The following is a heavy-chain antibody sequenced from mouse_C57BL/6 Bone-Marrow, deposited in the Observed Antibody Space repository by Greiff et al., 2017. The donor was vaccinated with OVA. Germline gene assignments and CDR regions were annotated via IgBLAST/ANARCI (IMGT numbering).Heavy chain of an antibody. Sequence: EVKLQESGPGLVKPSQSLSLTCSVTGYSITSGYYWNWIRQFPGNKLEWMGYISYDGSNNYNPSLKNRISITRDTSKNQFFLKLNSVTTEDTATYYCARDRVYYDYDVAWFAYWGQGTLVTVSA. J-gene: IGHJ3*01. CDR2: ISYDGSN. V-gene: IGHV3-6*01. CDR3: ARDRVYYDYDVAWFAY. D-gene: IGHD2-4*01. CDR1: GYSITSGYY.